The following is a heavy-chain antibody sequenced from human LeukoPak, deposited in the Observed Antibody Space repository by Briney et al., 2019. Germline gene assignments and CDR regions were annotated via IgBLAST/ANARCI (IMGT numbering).Heavy chain of an antibody. Sequence: ASVKVSCKASGHTFTSYAMHWVRQAPGQRLEWMGWINAGNGNTEYSQKFQGRVTITRDTSASTAYMELSSLRSEDTAVYYCARGYYDSSGYLPPFDYWGQGTLVTVSS. CDR3: ARGYYDSSGYLPPFDY. V-gene: IGHV1-3*01. D-gene: IGHD3-22*01. CDR2: INAGNGNT. J-gene: IGHJ4*02. CDR1: GHTFTSYA.